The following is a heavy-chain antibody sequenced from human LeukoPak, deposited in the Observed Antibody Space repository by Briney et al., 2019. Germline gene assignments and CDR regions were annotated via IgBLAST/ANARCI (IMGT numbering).Heavy chain of an antibody. J-gene: IGHJ4*02. CDR1: GGSISSYY. Sequence: PSETLSLTCTVSGGSISSYYWSWIRQPPGKGLEWIGYIYYSGSTNYNPSLKSRVTISVDTSKNQFSLKLSSVTAADTAVYYCARDLLGYYDSSGYPDYWGQGTLVTVSS. V-gene: IGHV4-59*01. CDR3: ARDLLGYYDSSGYPDY. CDR2: IYYSGST. D-gene: IGHD3-22*01.